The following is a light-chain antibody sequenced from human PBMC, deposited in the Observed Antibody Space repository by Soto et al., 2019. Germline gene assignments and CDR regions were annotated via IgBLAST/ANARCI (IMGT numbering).Light chain of an antibody. CDR3: SSYTSSSLGV. Sequence: QSALTQPASVSGSPGQSITISCTGTSSDVGGYNYVSWYQQHPGKAPKLMIYDVSNRPSGVSNRFSGSKSGNTASLTISGLQAEDEADYYSSSYTSSSLGVFGTGTKMTVL. J-gene: IGLJ1*01. V-gene: IGLV2-14*01. CDR1: SSDVGGYNY. CDR2: DVS.